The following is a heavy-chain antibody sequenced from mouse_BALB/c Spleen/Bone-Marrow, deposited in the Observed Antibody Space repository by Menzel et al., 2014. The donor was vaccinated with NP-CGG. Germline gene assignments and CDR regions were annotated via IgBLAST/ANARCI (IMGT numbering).Heavy chain of an antibody. CDR1: GYTFSRYW. D-gene: IGHD1-1*01. J-gene: IGHJ1*01. CDR2: ILPGSGST. CDR3: ARWGYGSSYVGYFDV. Sequence: VQLQESGAELMKPGASVKISYKATGYTFSRYWIEWVKQRPGHGLEWIGEILPGSGSTNYNEKFKGKATFTADTSSNTAYMQLSSLTSEDSAVYYCARWGYGSSYVGYFDVWGAGTTVTVSS. V-gene: IGHV1-9*01.